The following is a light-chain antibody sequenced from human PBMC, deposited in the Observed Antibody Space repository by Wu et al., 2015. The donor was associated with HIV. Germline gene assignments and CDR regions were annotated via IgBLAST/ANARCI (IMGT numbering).Light chain of an antibody. CDR2: GAS. CDR3: QQYNNWPPGVS. J-gene: IGKJ2*03. Sequence: EIVMTQSPATLSVSPGERATLSCRASQSVSSNLAWYQQKPGQAPRLLIYGASTRATGIPARFSGSGSGTEFTLTISSLQSEDFAVYYCQQYNNWPPGVSFGQGTKLEIK. V-gene: IGKV3-15*01. CDR1: QSVSSN.